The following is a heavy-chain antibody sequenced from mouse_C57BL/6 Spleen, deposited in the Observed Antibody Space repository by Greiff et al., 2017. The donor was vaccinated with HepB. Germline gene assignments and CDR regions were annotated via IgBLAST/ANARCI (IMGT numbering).Heavy chain of an antibody. V-gene: IGHV1-39*01. D-gene: IGHD2-1*01. CDR3: ARRGYYGNYDYAMDY. CDR1: GYSFTDYN. J-gene: IGHJ4*01. CDR2: INPNYGTT. Sequence: VQLKESGPELVKPGASVKISCKASGYSFTDYNMNWVKQSNGKSLEWIGVINPNYGTTSYNQKFKGKATLTVDQSSSTAYMQLNSLTSEDSAVYYCARRGYYGNYDYAMDYWGQGTSVTVSS.